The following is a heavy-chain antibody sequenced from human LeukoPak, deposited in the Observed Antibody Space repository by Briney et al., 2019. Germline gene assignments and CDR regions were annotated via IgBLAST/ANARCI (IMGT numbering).Heavy chain of an antibody. CDR2: INHDGSIR. CDR3: VTEVFSLGES. V-gene: IGHV3-74*01. CDR1: GFTLSDYG. Sequence: GGSLRLSCAASGFTLSDYGMHWVRQAPGKGLVWVSHINHDGSIRNYADSVKGRFTISRDIAKNTLYLQMNSLGADDTALYYCVTEVFSLGESWVQGTLVTVSS. D-gene: IGHD4-17*01. J-gene: IGHJ5*02.